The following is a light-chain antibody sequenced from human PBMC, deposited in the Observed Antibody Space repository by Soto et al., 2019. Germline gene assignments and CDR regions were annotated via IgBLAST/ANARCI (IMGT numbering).Light chain of an antibody. J-gene: IGLJ1*01. CDR1: SSNIESRY. Sequence: QSVLTQPPSASGTPGQGVTISCSGSSSNIESRYVYWYQQLPGTAPKLLIYRNNQRPSGVPDRFSGSKSGTSASLAISGLRSEDEADYYCATWDDSLKVFGTGTKVTVL. CDR2: RNN. CDR3: ATWDDSLKV. V-gene: IGLV1-47*01.